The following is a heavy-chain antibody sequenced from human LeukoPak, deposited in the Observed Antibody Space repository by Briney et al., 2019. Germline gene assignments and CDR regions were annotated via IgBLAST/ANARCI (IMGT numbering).Heavy chain of an antibody. CDR2: IYKTGST. V-gene: IGHV4-31*03. CDR3: ARDVVR. CDR1: GDSITSGGYY. J-gene: IGHJ4*02. Sequence: SETLSLTCTVSGDSITSGGYYWRWIRQRPGKGLEWIGYIYKTGSTYYFPTLRSRVNMSVDPSRNQLSLKHNAVTAADTDVYYCARDVVRWGQGTLVTVSP. D-gene: IGHD3-10*02.